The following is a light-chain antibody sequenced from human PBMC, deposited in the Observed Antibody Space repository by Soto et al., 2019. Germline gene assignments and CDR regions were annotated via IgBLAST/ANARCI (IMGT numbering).Light chain of an antibody. CDR2: AAS. CDR1: QSVSSN. V-gene: IGKV3-15*01. CDR3: QQYDNWWT. Sequence: EIAITHFPATLSVSTRERATLSCRASQSVSSNLAWYQQKPGQAPRVLIYAASTRATGIPDRFSGSGSGTEFTLTISSLHSEDFGVYYCQQYDNWWTFGQGTKVDIK. J-gene: IGKJ1*01.